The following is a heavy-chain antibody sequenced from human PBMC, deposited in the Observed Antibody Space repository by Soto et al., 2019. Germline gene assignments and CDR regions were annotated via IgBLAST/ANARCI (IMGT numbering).Heavy chain of an antibody. V-gene: IGHV3-7*01. CDR3: ASDILTGSLFDD. D-gene: IGHD3-9*01. Sequence: WESLTLSCAASGFTISSYWMSWVRQAPGKGLEWVANIKQDGSEKYYVESVKGRFTISRNNAKNSLYLKMESLRAEDTAVYYCASDILTGSLFDDWGQGTLVTVSS. J-gene: IGHJ4*02. CDR1: GFTISSYW. CDR2: IKQDGSEK.